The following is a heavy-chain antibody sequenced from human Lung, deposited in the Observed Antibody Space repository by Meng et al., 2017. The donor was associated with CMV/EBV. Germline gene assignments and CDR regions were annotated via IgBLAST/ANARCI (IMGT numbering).Heavy chain of an antibody. Sequence: RPLESRPALDKPSGTLSLTCVVSGGSISSSDWWTWVRQSPEKGLEWIGEMYHSGTTNYNPSLKSRVTISMGKSNNQLSLKLNSVTAADTAVYFCATQESRDGHNPYWGQGTLVTVSS. V-gene: IGHV4-4*02. CDR2: MYHSGTT. D-gene: IGHD5-24*01. CDR1: GGSISSSDW. J-gene: IGHJ4*02. CDR3: ATQESRDGHNPY.